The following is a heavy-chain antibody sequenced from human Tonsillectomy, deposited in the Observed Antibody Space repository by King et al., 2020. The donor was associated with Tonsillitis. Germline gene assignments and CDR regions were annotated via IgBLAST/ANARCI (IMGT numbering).Heavy chain of an antibody. CDR3: SKETAPLVHFDY. D-gene: IGHD1-1*01. Sequence: VQLVESGGGLVQPGRSLRLSCAASGFTFSRYALHWVRQAPGKGLEWVAVISNDGSKNYSADSVKGRFTISRDNSKHTLYLQMNSLSAEDTAIYYCSKETAPLVHFDYWGQGTLVTVSS. CDR2: ISNDGSKN. V-gene: IGHV3-30*18. J-gene: IGHJ4*02. CDR1: GFTFSRYA.